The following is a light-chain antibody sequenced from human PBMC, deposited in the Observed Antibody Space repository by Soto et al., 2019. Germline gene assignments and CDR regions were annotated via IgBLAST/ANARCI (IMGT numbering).Light chain of an antibody. CDR2: EAS. J-gene: IGLJ2*01. CDR1: SSNVGSYIL. CDR3: CSYAGSSTYV. Sequence: QSALTQPASVSGSPGQSITISCTGTSSNVGSYILVSWYQQHPGKAPKLMIYEASKRPSGVSNRFSGSKSGNTASLTISGLQAEDEADYYCCSYAGSSTYVFGGGNKLTVL. V-gene: IGLV2-23*01.